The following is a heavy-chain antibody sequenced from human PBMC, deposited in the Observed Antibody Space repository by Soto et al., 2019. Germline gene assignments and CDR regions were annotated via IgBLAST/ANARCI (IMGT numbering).Heavy chain of an antibody. CDR2: IDHDGPT. J-gene: IGHJ4*02. V-gene: IGHV3-74*01. CDR1: GFTFSNYW. CDR3: VRERHGDY. Sequence: EVQLVESGGGLVQPGGSLRLSCAGSGFTFSNYWMHWVRQAPGKGLEWVSRIDHDGPTDYADSVRGRFTISRDNAENTLYLQMNRLRPEDTAVYYCVRERHGDYWGQGTRVTVSS.